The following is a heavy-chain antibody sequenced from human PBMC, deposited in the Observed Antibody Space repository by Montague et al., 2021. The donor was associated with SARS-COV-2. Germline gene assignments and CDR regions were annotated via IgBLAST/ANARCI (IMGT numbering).Heavy chain of an antibody. D-gene: IGHD6-13*01. J-gene: IGHJ4*02. V-gene: IGHV4-59*02. Sequence: SXTLSLTCTVSGGSVSSYYWSWIRQPPGKGLEWIGYIYYSGNTNYNPSLKSRVTISVDTSKNQVSLKLSSVTAADTAVYYCARGESYSTSWYYFFDYWGQGTLVTVSS. CDR3: ARGESYSTSWYYFFDY. CDR2: IYYSGNT. CDR1: GGSVSSYY.